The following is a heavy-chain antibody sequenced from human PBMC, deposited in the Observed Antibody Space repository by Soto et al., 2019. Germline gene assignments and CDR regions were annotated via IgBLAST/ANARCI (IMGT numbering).Heavy chain of an antibody. Sequence: PSETLSLTCSFSGGAINNRDYYWIWIPQDPGKELKWSGNIFYSASTDNNPSLKGRLTISIDTSKNESSLKLNSVTYSDTAVYSRALDLPGFKSFRSGIDVWGQGTTVTVSS. CDR2: IFYSAST. V-gene: IGHV4-31*03. CDR3: ALDLPGFKSFRSGIDV. D-gene: IGHD5-12*01. CDR1: GGAINNRDYY. J-gene: IGHJ6*02.